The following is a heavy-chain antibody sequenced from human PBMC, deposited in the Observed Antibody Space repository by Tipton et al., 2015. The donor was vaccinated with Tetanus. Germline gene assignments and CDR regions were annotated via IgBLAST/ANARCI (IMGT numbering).Heavy chain of an antibody. Sequence: TLSLTCTVSGGSISGSYWNWIRQPPGKGLEWIGYVYYNGNTHYNPALKSRVTRSVDTSKNQFSLKLSSVTAADTAIYYCAREVPAAGHFDSWGQGTLVTVSS. CDR1: GGSISGSY. CDR3: AREVPAAGHFDS. CDR2: VYYNGNT. J-gene: IGHJ4*02. D-gene: IGHD2-2*01. V-gene: IGHV4-59*01.